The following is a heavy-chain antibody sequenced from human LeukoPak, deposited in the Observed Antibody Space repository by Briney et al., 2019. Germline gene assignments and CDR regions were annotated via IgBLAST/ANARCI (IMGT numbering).Heavy chain of an antibody. V-gene: IGHV3-21*01. J-gene: IGHJ4*02. CDR2: ISSSSSYI. D-gene: IGHD3-10*01. Sequence: PGGSLRLSCAASGFTFSSYSMNWVRQAPGKGLEWVSSISSSSSYIYYADSVKGRFTISRDNAKNSLYLQMNSLRAEDTAVYYCARGSVTMVRGVLSYWGQGTLVTVSS. CDR3: ARGSVTMVRGVLSY. CDR1: GFTFSSYS.